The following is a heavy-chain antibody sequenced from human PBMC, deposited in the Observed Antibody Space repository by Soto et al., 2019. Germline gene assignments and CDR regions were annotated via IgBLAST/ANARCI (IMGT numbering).Heavy chain of an antibody. CDR2: INAGNGNT. CDR3: ARSIVVVTAADY. D-gene: IGHD2-21*02. V-gene: IGHV1-3*01. CDR1: GYTFTIYA. Sequence: QVQLVQSGAEVKKPGASVKVSCKASGYTFTIYAMHWVRQAPGQRLEWMGWINAGNGNTKYSQKFQGRDTITRDTSASTAYMELSSLRSEDTAVYYCARSIVVVTAADYWGQGTLVTVSS. J-gene: IGHJ4*02.